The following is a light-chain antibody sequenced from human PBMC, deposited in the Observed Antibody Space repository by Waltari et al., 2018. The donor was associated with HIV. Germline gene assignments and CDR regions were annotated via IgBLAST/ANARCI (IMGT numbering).Light chain of an antibody. CDR2: DVT. J-gene: IGLJ2*01. Sequence: QSALTQPASVSGSPGQWITVSCTGTTNDIGTYNFVSWYQQHPGKAPKLVIYDVTSRPSGVSARFSVSKSGNTASLTISGLRAEDEAHYYCSSYTASSALEIFGGGTKVTVL. CDR3: SSYTASSALEI. V-gene: IGLV2-14*03. CDR1: TNDIGTYNF.